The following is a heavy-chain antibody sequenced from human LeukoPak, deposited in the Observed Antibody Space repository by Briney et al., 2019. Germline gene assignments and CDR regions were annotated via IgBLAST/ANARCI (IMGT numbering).Heavy chain of an antibody. CDR1: GGSISSSSYY. CDR3: ARHAGDVVVVVALYGMDV. Sequence: SETLSLTCTVSGGSISSSSYYWGWIHQPPGKGLEWIGSIYYSGSTYYNPSLKSRVTISVGTSKNQFSLKLSSVTAADTAVYYCARHAGDVVVVVALYGMDVWDQGTTVTVSS. J-gene: IGHJ6*02. D-gene: IGHD2-15*01. V-gene: IGHV4-39*01. CDR2: IYYSGST.